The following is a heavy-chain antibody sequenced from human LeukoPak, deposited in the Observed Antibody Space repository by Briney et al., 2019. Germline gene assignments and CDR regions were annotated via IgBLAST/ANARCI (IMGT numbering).Heavy chain of an antibody. V-gene: IGHV5-51*01. CDR2: IYPGDSDT. CDR1: GYSFTSYW. Sequence: ASVKVSCKGSGYSFTSYWIGWVRQMPGKGLEWMGIIYPGDSDTRYSPSFQGQVTISADKSISTAYLQWSSLKASDTAMYYCARLPFIKYSSSWYTSDYWGQGTLVTVSS. D-gene: IGHD6-13*01. J-gene: IGHJ4*02. CDR3: ARLPFIKYSSSWYTSDY.